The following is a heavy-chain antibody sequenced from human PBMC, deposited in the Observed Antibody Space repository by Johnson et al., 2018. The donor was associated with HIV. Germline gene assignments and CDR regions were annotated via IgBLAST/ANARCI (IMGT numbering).Heavy chain of an antibody. CDR2: IRSKANSYAT. Sequence: VQLVESGGGLVQPGGSRKLSCAASGFTFSGSAMHWVRQASGKGLEWVGRIRSKANSYATTSAASVKGRFTISRDNSKNTLYLQMNSLRAEDTDVYFCARDPGSYGSRPSAFDIWGQGTMVTVSS. CDR3: ARDPGSYGSRPSAFDI. D-gene: IGHD5-18*01. V-gene: IGHV3-73*02. J-gene: IGHJ3*02. CDR1: GFTFSGSA.